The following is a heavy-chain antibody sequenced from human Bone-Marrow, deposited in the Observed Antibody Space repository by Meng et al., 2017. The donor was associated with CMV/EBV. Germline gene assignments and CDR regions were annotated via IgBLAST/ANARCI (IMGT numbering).Heavy chain of an antibody. CDR2: INHGGST. J-gene: IGHJ4*02. V-gene: IGHV4-34*01. CDR1: GGSFSGYY. D-gene: IGHD2-2*02. CDR3: ARGRYTYFDY. Sequence: SETLSLTCAVHGGSFSGYYWNWIRRPPGKGLEWIGEINHGGSTDYNSSLKGRVVISIDRSTTPFSLNLSTVTAADTAEYFCARGRYTYFDYWGQGTLVTASS.